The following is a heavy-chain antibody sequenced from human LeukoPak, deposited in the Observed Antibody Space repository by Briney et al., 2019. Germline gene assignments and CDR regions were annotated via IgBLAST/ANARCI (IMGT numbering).Heavy chain of an antibody. D-gene: IGHD6-13*01. CDR1: GFTFSSYA. J-gene: IGHJ4*02. CDR3: AKDRDSSTWLKVFHY. CDR2: ISGSGGST. V-gene: IGHV3-23*01. Sequence: GGSLRLSCAASGFTFSSYAMSWVRQAPGKGLEWVSGISGSGGSTSYAESVEGRFTVSRDNSKTTMYLQMTSLRAEDTAVYYCAKDRDSSTWLKVFHYWGQGTLVTVSS.